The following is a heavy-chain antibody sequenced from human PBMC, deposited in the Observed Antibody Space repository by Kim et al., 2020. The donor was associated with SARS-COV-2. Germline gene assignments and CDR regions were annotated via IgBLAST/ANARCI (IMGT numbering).Heavy chain of an antibody. CDR2: ISGTSLNI. D-gene: IGHD3-22*01. CDR3: ARDGNYSDSGGYYYGMDV. V-gene: IGHV3-21*01. J-gene: IGHJ6*02. Sequence: GGSLRLSCEGSGFSFSIYTMNWVRQAPGKGLEWVSSISGTSLNIYYADSVRGRFTISRDNARNSLYLQLNSLGAEDTAVYFCARDGNYSDSGGYYYGMDVWGQGNTVTVSS. CDR1: GFSFSIYT.